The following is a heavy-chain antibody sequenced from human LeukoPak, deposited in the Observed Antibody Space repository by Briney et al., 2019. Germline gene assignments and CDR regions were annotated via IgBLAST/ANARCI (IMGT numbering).Heavy chain of an antibody. CDR3: ARGDGYNFFDY. Sequence: PGGSLRLSCAVSGFSVTNNYMSWGRQAPGKGLEGVSVFYVGGATYYADSVKGRFTISRDNSENTLYLQMKSLRAEDTAVYYCARGDGYNFFDYWGQGTLVTVSS. CDR2: FYVGGAT. CDR1: GFSVTNNY. D-gene: IGHD5-24*01. V-gene: IGHV3-53*01. J-gene: IGHJ4*02.